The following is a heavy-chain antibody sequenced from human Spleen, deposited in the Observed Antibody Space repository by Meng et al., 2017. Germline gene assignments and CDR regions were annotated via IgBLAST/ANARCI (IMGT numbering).Heavy chain of an antibody. Sequence: EVQLGESGGGLVQPGGSLRLSCAASGFIFSNYWMYWVRQAPGKGLVWVSRINTDGGSTNYADYVKGRFTISRDNAKNTLYLQMNSLREEDTAVYYCARDSITGSARADHWGQGTLVTVSS. CDR1: GFIFSNYW. J-gene: IGHJ4*02. CDR3: ARDSITGSARADH. V-gene: IGHV3-74*01. CDR2: INTDGGST. D-gene: IGHD1-20*01.